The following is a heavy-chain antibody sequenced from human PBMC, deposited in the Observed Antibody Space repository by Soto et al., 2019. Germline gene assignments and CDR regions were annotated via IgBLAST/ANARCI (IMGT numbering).Heavy chain of an antibody. CDR2: ISARTGSS. CDR1: GYTFTSSG. V-gene: IGHV1-18*01. D-gene: IGHD3-22*01. J-gene: IGHJ3*01. CDR3: ARAFFYQGSDSLCYSVDAFDF. Sequence: QVQLVQSGAEVKKPGASVKVSCKASGYTFTSSGMRWVRQAPGQGLEWLGWISARTGSSEYAQRFQGRVTMTTDISTSTAYMELRSLRSDGAAVYYWARAFFYQGSDSLCYSVDAFDFWGPGTLVTVSS.